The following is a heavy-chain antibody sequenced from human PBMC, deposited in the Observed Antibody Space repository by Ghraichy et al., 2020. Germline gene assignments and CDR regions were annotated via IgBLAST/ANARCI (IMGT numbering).Heavy chain of an antibody. J-gene: IGHJ4*02. CDR2: IYYIENT. CDR3: ARGMGSSSPLPGD. D-gene: IGHD6-6*01. CDR1: GGSISNYY. V-gene: IGHV4-59*01. Sequence: SETLSLTCTVSGGSISNYYWNWIRQPPGKGLEWIGYIYYIENTNYNPSLKSRVSMSVDTSKNQVSLKLSSVTAADTAVYYCARGMGSSSPLPGDWGQGTLVSVSS.